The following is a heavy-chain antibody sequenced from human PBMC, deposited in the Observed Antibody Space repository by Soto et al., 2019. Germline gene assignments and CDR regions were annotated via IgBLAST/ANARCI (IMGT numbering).Heavy chain of an antibody. Sequence: QVQLQESGPGLVKPSETLSLTCTVSGDPLSSGSYYWSWIRQSPGKRLEWIAYLYYTGTTKYKPSLKGRVTIAVDTSKNQFALRLTSVTAADTAVYYCARSASPYVDLLSAFHPCGQGTLVTVSS. J-gene: IGHJ5*02. V-gene: IGHV4-61*01. CDR3: ARSASPYVDLLSAFHP. D-gene: IGHD3-9*01. CDR2: LYYTGTT. CDR1: GDPLSSGSYY.